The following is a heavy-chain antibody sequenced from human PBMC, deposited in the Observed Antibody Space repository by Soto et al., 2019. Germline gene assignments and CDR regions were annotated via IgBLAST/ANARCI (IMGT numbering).Heavy chain of an antibody. CDR3: AKGVFRRPYQVLSHWFYYYIDV. J-gene: IGHJ6*03. Sequence: EVQLLESGGGLVQPGGSLRLSCAASGFTFSSYAMSWVRQAPGKGLEWVSAISGSGGSTYYADSVKGRFTISRDNSKNTLYLQMNSLRAEDTAVYYCAKGVFRRPYQVLSHWFYYYIDVWGKGTTVTVSS. D-gene: IGHD2-2*01. V-gene: IGHV3-23*01. CDR1: GFTFSSYA. CDR2: ISGSGGST.